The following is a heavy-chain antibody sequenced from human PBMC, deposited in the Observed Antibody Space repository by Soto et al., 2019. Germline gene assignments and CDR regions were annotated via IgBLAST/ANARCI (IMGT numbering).Heavy chain of an antibody. J-gene: IGHJ4*02. V-gene: IGHV3-23*01. CDR1: EFTFSNYA. CDR3: AKTGWGTFFDY. D-gene: IGHD3-16*01. CDR2: ISGSGDST. Sequence: EVQLLESGGGLVQPGGSLRLSCAASEFTFSNYAMNWVRQAPGKGLEWVSVISGSGDSTYYADSVKGRFTISRDNSKHTLYLQINSLRAEATAVYYCAKTGWGTFFDYWGQGTLVTVSS.